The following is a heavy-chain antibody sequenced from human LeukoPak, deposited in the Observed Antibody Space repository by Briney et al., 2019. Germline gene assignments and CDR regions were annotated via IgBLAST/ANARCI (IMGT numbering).Heavy chain of an antibody. CDR3: ARHGLVTIFLGWFDP. J-gene: IGHJ5*02. D-gene: IGHD3-9*01. Sequence: PSETLSLTCTVSGGSISSSSYYWGWIRQPPGKGLEWIGSIYYSGSTYYNPSLKSRVTISVDTSKNQFSLKLSSVTAADTAVYYCARHGLVTIFLGWFDPWGQGTLVTVSS. CDR2: IYYSGST. V-gene: IGHV4-39*01. CDR1: GGSISSSSYY.